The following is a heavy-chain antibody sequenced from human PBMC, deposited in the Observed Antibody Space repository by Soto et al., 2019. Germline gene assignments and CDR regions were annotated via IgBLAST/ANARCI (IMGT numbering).Heavy chain of an antibody. V-gene: IGHV4-59*01. CDR3: AREVVTGMDV. CDR1: GGPISIYY. D-gene: IGHD3-22*01. CDR2: IYYSGST. Sequence: PAETLSLTSTVSGGPISIYYWIWIRQPPGKGLEWIGYIYYSGSTNYNPSLKSRVTISVDTSKNQFSLKLSSVAAADTAVYYCAREVVTGMDVWGQGTTVTVSS. J-gene: IGHJ6*01.